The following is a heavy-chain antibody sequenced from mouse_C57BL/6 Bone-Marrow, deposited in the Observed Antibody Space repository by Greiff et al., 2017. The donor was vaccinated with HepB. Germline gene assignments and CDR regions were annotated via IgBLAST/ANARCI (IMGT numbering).Heavy chain of an antibody. CDR3: ARNSLINDGYYPDY. V-gene: IGHV2-9-1*01. CDR2: ICTGGGT. D-gene: IGHD2-3*01. J-gene: IGHJ2*01. CDR1: GFSFTSYA. Sequence: QVQLKQSGPGLVAPSQCLSITCTVSGFSFTSYAISWVRQPPGQGLEWLGVICTGGGTNYNSALKSRLSISKDNSKSQVFLNMNSLQTDDTARYYCARNSLINDGYYPDYWGQGTTLTVSS.